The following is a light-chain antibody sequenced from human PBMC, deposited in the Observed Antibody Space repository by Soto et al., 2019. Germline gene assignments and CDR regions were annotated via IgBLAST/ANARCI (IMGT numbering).Light chain of an antibody. Sequence: EIVLTQSPATLSLSPGERATLSCRASQTVSSYLVWYQQKPGQAPRLLIYDASNRATGIPARFSGSGSGTDFTLTISSLEPADFAVYYCQQRSNWPLTFSGGTKVEVK. CDR2: DAS. J-gene: IGKJ4*01. CDR3: QQRSNWPLT. V-gene: IGKV3-11*01. CDR1: QTVSSY.